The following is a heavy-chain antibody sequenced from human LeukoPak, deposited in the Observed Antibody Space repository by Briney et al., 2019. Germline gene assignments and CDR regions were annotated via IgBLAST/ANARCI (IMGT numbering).Heavy chain of an antibody. D-gene: IGHD6-6*01. V-gene: IGHV4-39*02. Sequence: SETLSLTCTVSGGSISSSSYYWGWIRQPPGKGLEWIGSIYYSGSTYYNSSLKSRVTISVDTSKNQFSLKLSSVTAADTAVYYCARDGASIAATPTSAIDIWGQGTMVTVSS. CDR3: ARDGASIAATPTSAIDI. CDR1: GGSISSSSYY. CDR2: IYYSGST. J-gene: IGHJ3*02.